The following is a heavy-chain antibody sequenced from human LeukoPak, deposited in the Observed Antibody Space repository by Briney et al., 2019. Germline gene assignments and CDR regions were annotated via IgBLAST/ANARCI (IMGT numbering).Heavy chain of an antibody. Sequence: SETLSLTCAVYGGSFSGYYWSWIRQSPGKGLEWIGEIHPSGALHYNPSLESRINISPDTSMNQFSLKMSSVTIADTAVYYCARLMTTVTSYWFDPWGQGTLVTVSS. CDR1: GGSFSGYY. V-gene: IGHV4-34*01. CDR3: ARLMTTVTSYWFDP. J-gene: IGHJ5*02. CDR2: IHPSGAL. D-gene: IGHD4-17*01.